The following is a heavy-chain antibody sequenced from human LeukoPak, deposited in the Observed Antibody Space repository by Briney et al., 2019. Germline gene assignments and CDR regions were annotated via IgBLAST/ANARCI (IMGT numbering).Heavy chain of an antibody. D-gene: IGHD2-2*02. V-gene: IGHV1-69*01. CDR2: IIPIFGTA. CDR3: ARGGPGYCSSTSCSTPFDY. CDR1: GGTFSCYA. J-gene: IGHJ4*02. Sequence: AVKVSCKGSGGTFSCYAISWVRQAPRQGREWMGGIIPIFGTANGTQKFPGRVTIPANDSTSTAYKELSSLRSEDTAVYYCARGGPGYCSSTSCSTPFDYWGQGTLVTVSS.